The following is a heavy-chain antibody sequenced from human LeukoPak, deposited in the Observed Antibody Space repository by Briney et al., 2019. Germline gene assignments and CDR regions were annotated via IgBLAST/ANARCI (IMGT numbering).Heavy chain of an antibody. V-gene: IGHV3-21*01. J-gene: IGHJ4*02. CDR3: ARDRGGSEKHWFDY. CDR2: ISSSSYI. CDR1: GFTFSSYS. D-gene: IGHD3-10*01. Sequence: GGSLRLSCAASGFTFSSYSMNWVRQAPGKGLEWVSSISSSSYIYYADSVKGRFTISRDNAKNSLYLQMNSLRAEDTAVYFCARDRGGSEKHWFDYWGQGTLVTVSS.